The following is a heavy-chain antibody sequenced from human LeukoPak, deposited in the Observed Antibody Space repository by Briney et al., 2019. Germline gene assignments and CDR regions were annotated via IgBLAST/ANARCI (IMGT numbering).Heavy chain of an antibody. CDR2: IIPIFGTA. CDR3: ARGGIQLWSFDY. CDR1: GGTFSSYA. J-gene: IGHJ4*02. V-gene: IGHV1-69*13. D-gene: IGHD5-18*01. Sequence: SVKVSCKASGGTFSSYAISWVRQAPGQGLEWMGGIIPIFGTANYAQKFQGRVTITAGESTSTAYMELSSLRSEDTAVYYCARGGIQLWSFDYWGQGTLVTVSS.